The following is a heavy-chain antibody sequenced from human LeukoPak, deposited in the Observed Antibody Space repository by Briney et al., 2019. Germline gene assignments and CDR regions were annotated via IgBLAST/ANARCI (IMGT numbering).Heavy chain of an antibody. Sequence: SETLSLTCAVYGGSFSGYYWSWIRQPPGKGLEWIGEINHSGSTNYNPSLKSRVTISVDTSKYQFSLKLSSVTAADTAVYYCARRTDCSSTSCYRSSYYGMDVWGQGTTVTVSS. CDR2: INHSGST. CDR3: ARRTDCSSTSCYRSSYYGMDV. V-gene: IGHV4-34*01. J-gene: IGHJ6*02. D-gene: IGHD2-2*01. CDR1: GGSFSGYY.